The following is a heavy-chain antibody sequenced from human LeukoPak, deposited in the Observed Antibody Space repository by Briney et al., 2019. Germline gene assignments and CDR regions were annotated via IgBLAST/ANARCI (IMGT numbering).Heavy chain of an antibody. CDR1: GFTFTSYG. D-gene: IGHD5-12*01. V-gene: IGHV3-30*03. Sequence: PGGSLRLSCAASGFTFTSYGIHWVSQAPGKGLEWVAVVTYDGSGKWYADAVKGRFTISRDNAKNSLCLQMNSLRAEDTAVYYCASGSRRFDYWGQGTLVTVSS. J-gene: IGHJ4*02. CDR3: ASGSRRFDY. CDR2: VTYDGSGK.